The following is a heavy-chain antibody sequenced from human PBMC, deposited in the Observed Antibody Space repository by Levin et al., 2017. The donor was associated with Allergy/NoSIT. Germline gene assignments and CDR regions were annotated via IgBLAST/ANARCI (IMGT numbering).Heavy chain of an antibody. V-gene: IGHV3-53*01. CDR3: ARDWIQLGTTYDYDGMDG. D-gene: IGHD5-18*01. Sequence: GGSLRLSCAASGFTVSSNYMSWVRQAPGKGLEWVSVIYSGGSTYYADSVKGRFTISRDNSKNTLYLQMNSLRAEDTAVYYCARDWIQLGTTYDYDGMDGWGQGTTVTVSS. J-gene: IGHJ6*02. CDR2: IYSGGST. CDR1: GFTVSSNY.